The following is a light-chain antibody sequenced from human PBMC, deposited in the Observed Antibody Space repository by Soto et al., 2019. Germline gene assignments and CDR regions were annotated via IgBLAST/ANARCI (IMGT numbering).Light chain of an antibody. CDR1: SSDIGVYKY. Sequence: QSALTQPASVSGSPGQSITISCTGTSSDIGVYKYVSWYQQSPGKAPTLILYDVSYRPSGVSNRFIGFKSGNTASLTISGLQAEDEADYYCNSYTSNNTLVFGGGTKVTVL. J-gene: IGLJ2*01. CDR2: DVS. V-gene: IGLV2-14*01. CDR3: NSYTSNNTLV.